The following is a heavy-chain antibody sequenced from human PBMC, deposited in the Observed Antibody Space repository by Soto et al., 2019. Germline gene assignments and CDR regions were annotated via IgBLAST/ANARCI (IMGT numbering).Heavy chain of an antibody. Sequence: QVQLVQSGAAEKKPGASLKVSCKASGYTFTGYAMHWVRQAPGQRLEWMAWITAGNGNTKYSQRFQGRVTITRDTSASTVYMELSSLRSEDTAVYYCARSAISPFGGLIGPFDYWGQGNLVTVSS. D-gene: IGHD3-16*02. J-gene: IGHJ4*02. CDR3: ARSAISPFGGLIGPFDY. CDR1: GYTFTGYA. CDR2: ITAGNGNT. V-gene: IGHV1-3*05.